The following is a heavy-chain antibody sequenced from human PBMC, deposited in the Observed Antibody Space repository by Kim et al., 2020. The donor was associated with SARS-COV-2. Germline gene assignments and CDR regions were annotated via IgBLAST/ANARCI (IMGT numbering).Heavy chain of an antibody. V-gene: IGHV1-2*02. Sequence: TNYAQKFQGRVTMTRDTSISTAYMELSRLRSDDTAVYYCARGDYYYYMDVWGKGTTVTASS. CDR3: ARGDYYYYMDV. J-gene: IGHJ6*03. CDR2: T.